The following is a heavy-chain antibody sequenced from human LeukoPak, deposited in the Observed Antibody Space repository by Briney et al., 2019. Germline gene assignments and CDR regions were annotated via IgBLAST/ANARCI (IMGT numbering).Heavy chain of an antibody. CDR1: GDSFSSNGAA. J-gene: IGHJ6*02. V-gene: IGHV6-1*01. CDR3: ARGKWNHYGMDV. D-gene: IGHD1-1*01. CDR2: TYYGPKWYN. Sequence: SQTLSLTCAISGDSFSSNGAAWNWIRQSPSRGLEWLGRTYYGPKWYNDYGVSVKSRITINADTSKNQFSLQLNSVTPEDTAVYYCARGKWNHYGMDVWGRGTTVTVSS.